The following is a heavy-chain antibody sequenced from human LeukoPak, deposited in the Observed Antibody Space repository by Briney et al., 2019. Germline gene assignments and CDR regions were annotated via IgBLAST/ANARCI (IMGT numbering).Heavy chain of an antibody. D-gene: IGHD6-13*01. CDR2: INHSGST. Sequence: NASETLSLTCAVYGGSFSGYYWSWIRQPPGKGLEWIGEINHSGSTNYNPSLKSRVTISVDTSKNQFSLKLSSVTAADTAVYYCARGEGQQPLLDPWGQGTLVTVSS. V-gene: IGHV4-34*01. CDR1: GGSFSGYY. CDR3: ARGEGQQPLLDP. J-gene: IGHJ5*02.